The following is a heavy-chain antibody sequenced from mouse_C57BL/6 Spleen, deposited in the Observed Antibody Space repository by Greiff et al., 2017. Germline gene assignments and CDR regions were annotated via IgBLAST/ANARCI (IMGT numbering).Heavy chain of an antibody. CDR1: GFTFSDYG. D-gene: IGHD2-3*01. V-gene: IGHV5-17*01. CDR2: ISSGSSTI. CDR3: ARGGLLPYFDV. J-gene: IGHJ1*03. Sequence: DVMLVESGGGLVKPGGSLKLSCAASGFTFSDYGMHWVRQAPEKGLEWVAYISSGSSTIYYADTVKGRFTISRDNAKNTLFLQMTSLRSEDTAMYYCARGGLLPYFDVWGTGTTVTVSS.